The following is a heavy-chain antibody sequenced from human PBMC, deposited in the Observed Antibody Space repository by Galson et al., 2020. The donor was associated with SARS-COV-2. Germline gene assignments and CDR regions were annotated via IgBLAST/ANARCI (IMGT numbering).Heavy chain of an antibody. CDR2: IYHSGST. CDR3: ARETTVGWFDP. D-gene: IGHD4-17*01. V-gene: IGHV4-38-2*01. CDR1: GYSISSGYY. J-gene: IGHJ5*02. Sequence: SETLSLTCAVSGYSISSGYYWGWIRQPPGKGLEWIGSIYHSGSTYYNPSLKSRVTISVDTSKNQFSLKLSSVTAADTAVYYCARETTVGWFDPWGQGTLVTVSS.